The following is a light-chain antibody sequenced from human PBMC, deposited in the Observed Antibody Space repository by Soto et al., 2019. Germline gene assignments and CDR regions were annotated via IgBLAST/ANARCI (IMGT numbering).Light chain of an antibody. V-gene: IGKV3-20*01. CDR2: GAS. CDR1: QSVSSN. J-gene: IGKJ1*01. Sequence: VFTQAPGTLSLSPGERATLSCRASQSVSSNLAWYQQKPGQAPRLLIYGASSRATGIPDRFSGSGSGTDFTLTISRLEPEDFAVYYCQQYGNSPQTFGQGTKVDIK. CDR3: QQYGNSPQT.